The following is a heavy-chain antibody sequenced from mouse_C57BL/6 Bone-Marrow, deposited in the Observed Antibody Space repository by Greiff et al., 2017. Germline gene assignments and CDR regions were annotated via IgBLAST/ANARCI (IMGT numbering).Heavy chain of an antibody. CDR1: GFTFSDYG. Sequence: EVQLVESGGGLVKPGGSLKLSCAASGFTFSDYGMHWVRPAPEKGLEWVAYISSGSSTIYYADTVKGRFTISRDNAKNTLFLQLTSLRSEDTAMXYGAREVYYAGSSYVPYWYFDVWGTGTTVTVSS. CDR2: ISSGSSTI. V-gene: IGHV5-17*01. D-gene: IGHD1-1*01. J-gene: IGHJ1*03. CDR3: AREVYYAGSSYVPYWYFDV.